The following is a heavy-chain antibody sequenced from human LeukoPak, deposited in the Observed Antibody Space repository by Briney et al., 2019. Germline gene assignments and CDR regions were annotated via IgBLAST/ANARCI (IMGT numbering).Heavy chain of an antibody. J-gene: IGHJ4*02. V-gene: IGHV3-74*01. CDR2: INSDGSST. Sequence: GGSLRLSCAASGFTFSSYWMHWVRQAPGKGLVWVSHINSDGSSTNYADSVKGRFTISRDNAKNTLYLKMNDLRAEDTAVYYCARDLGDSSGYPWDYGGQGTLVTVSS. CDR1: GFTFSSYW. CDR3: ARDLGDSSGYPWDY. D-gene: IGHD3-22*01.